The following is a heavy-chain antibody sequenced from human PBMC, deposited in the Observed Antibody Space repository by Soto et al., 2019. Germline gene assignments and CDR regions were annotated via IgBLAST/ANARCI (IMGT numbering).Heavy chain of an antibody. V-gene: IGHV3-73*01. J-gene: IGHJ4*02. D-gene: IGHD4-17*01. CDR1: GFNFSGSA. CDR2: IRGRAKKYAT. Sequence: EVQLVESGGDWVQPGGSLKLSCTGLGFNFSGSALHWVRQPPGKGLEWVGRIRGRAKKYATSYATSVRGRFSLSRDDSKNTAFLQMNSLRDEDTGVYFCCGRGGDSLQDIWGQGTLVTVSS. CDR3: CGRGGDSLQDI.